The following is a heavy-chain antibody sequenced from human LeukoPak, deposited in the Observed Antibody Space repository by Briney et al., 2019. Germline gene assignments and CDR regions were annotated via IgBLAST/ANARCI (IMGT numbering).Heavy chain of an antibody. CDR3: ARDPDIVVVPAAAQEAYYYYYGMDV. Sequence: SVKLSCKASGGTFSSYAISWVRQAPGQGLEWMGGIIPIFGTANYAQKFQGRVTITADESTSTAYMELSSLRSEDTAVYYCARDPDIVVVPAAAQEAYYYYYGMDVWGQGTTVTVSS. CDR2: IIPIFGTA. D-gene: IGHD2-2*01. J-gene: IGHJ6*02. CDR1: GGTFSSYA. V-gene: IGHV1-69*13.